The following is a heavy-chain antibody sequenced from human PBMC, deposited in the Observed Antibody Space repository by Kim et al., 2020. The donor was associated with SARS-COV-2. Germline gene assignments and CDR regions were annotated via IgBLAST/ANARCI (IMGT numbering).Heavy chain of an antibody. V-gene: IGHV3-21*01. CDR1: GFTFSSYS. D-gene: IGHD2-2*02. Sequence: GGSLRLSCAASGFTFSSYSMNWVRQAPGKGLEWVSSISSSSSYIYYADSVKGRFTISRDNAKKSLYLQMNSLRAEDTAVYYCASPGPYCSSTSCYSYYYYGRDVWGQGTTVTVSS. CDR2: ISSSSSYI. CDR3: ASPGPYCSSTSCYSYYYYGRDV. J-gene: IGHJ6*02.